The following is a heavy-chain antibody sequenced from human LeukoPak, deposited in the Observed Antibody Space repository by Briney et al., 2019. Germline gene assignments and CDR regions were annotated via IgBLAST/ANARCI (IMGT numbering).Heavy chain of an antibody. CDR3: ARDPGDY. CDR1: GFTFSNYA. J-gene: IGHJ4*02. Sequence: PGGSLRLSCEASGFTFSNYAMAWVRQAPGKGLEWVSSISSSSSYIYYADSVKGRFTISRDNAKNSLYLQMNSLRAEDTAVYYCARDPGDYWGQGTLVTVSS. CDR2: ISSSSSYI. V-gene: IGHV3-21*01.